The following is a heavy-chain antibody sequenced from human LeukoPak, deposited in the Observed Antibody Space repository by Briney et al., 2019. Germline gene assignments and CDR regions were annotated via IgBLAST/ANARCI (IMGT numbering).Heavy chain of an antibody. V-gene: IGHV4-38-2*02. CDR1: GYSISSGYY. CDR2: IYHSRST. Sequence: SETLSLTCTVSGYSISSGYYWDWIRQPPGKGLEWIGNIYHSRSTCYNPSLKSRVTISVDTSKNQFSLKLNSVTAADTAVYYCAKNSGYYHPYYIDHWGQGTLVTVSS. CDR3: AKNSGYYHPYYIDH. D-gene: IGHD3-22*01. J-gene: IGHJ4*02.